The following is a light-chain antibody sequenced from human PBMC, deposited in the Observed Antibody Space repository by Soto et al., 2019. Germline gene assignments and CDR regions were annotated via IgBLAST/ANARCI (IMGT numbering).Light chain of an antibody. J-gene: IGLJ1*01. CDR3: RSYVGTSSSFV. CDR2: DVT. V-gene: IGLV2-11*01. CDR1: SNDVGGYNY. Sequence: QSALTQPRSVSGSPGQSVTISCTGSSNDVGGYNYVSWYQQRPGKAPKLLISDVTKWQPGVPDRFSGSKSGNKASLTISGLQADDEADYYCRSYVGTSSSFVFGTGTKVTVL.